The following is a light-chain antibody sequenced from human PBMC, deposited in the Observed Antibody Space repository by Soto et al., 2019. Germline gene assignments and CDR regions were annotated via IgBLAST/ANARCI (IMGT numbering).Light chain of an antibody. J-gene: IGLJ1*01. CDR3: SSYTTSSTYV. CDR1: SSDVGGYNY. Sequence: QPVLTQPASVSGSPGQSITISCTGTSSDVGGYNYVSWYQQHPGKAPKLIIYGVTNRPSGVSNRFSASKSGNTASLAISGLQAEDEADYYCSSYTTSSTYVFGTGTKLTVL. V-gene: IGLV2-14*03. CDR2: GVT.